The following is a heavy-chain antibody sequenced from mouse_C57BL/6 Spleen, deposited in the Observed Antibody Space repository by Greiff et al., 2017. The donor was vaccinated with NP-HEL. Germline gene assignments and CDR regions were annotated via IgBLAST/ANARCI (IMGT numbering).Heavy chain of an antibody. CDR1: GYTFTSYW. Sequence: QVQLQQPGAELVRPGSSVKLSCKASGYTFTSYWMDWVKQRPGQGLEWIGNIYPSDSETHYNQKFKDKATLTVDKSSSTDYMQLSSLTSEDSAVYYCARRGGNYFAYWGQGTLVTVSA. CDR2: IYPSDSET. J-gene: IGHJ3*01. CDR3: ARRGGNYFAY. D-gene: IGHD2-1*01. V-gene: IGHV1-61*01.